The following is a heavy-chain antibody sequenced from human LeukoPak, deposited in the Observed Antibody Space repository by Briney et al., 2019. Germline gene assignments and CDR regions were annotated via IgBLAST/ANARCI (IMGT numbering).Heavy chain of an antibody. CDR3: ARDTSKRYCSSTSCYRGYYYYYMDV. V-gene: IGHV1-69*13. J-gene: IGHJ6*03. Sequence: ASVKVSCKASGGTFSSYAISWVRQAPGQGLEWMGGIIPIFGTANYAQKFQGRVTITADESTSTAYMELSSLRSEDTAVYYCARDTSKRYCSSTSCYRGYYYYYMDVWGKGTTVTVSS. CDR1: GGTFSSYA. CDR2: IIPIFGTA. D-gene: IGHD2-2*01.